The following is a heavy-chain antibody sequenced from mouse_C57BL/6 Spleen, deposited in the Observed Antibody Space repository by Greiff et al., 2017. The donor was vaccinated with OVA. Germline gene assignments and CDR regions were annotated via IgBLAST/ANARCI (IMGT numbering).Heavy chain of an antibody. CDR3: ARGKGGTGTWFAY. Sequence: QVQLQQSGAELVKPGASVKMSCKASGYTFTSYWITWVEQRPGQGLEWIGDIYPGSGSTNYNEKFKSKATLTVDTSSSTAYMQLSSLTSEDAAVYYCARGKGGTGTWFAYWGQGTLVTVSA. V-gene: IGHV1-55*01. CDR2: IYPGSGST. CDR1: GYTFTSYW. J-gene: IGHJ3*01. D-gene: IGHD4-1*01.